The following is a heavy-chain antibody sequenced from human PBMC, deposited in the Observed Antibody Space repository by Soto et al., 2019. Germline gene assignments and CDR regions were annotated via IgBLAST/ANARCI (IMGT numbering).Heavy chain of an antibody. J-gene: IGHJ4*02. Sequence: GGSLRLSCVASGFSFSDYSMTWMRQAPGGGLDFVAFISNTAITDYYADSVKGRFTISRDNARNSVYLQMNSLRAEDTAVYYCARVPRGPDYAQPYFDEWGQGTLVTVS. D-gene: IGHD4-17*01. CDR2: ISNTAITD. CDR3: ARVPRGPDYAQPYFDE. V-gene: IGHV3-11*04. CDR1: GFSFSDYS.